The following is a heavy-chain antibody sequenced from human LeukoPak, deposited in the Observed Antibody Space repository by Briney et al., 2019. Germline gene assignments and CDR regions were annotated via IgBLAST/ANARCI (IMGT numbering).Heavy chain of an antibody. D-gene: IGHD3-10*02. CDR1: GFTFSSYW. J-gene: IGHJ4*02. Sequence: GGSLRLSCAASGFTFSSYWMSWVRQAPGKGLEWVANIKQDGSEKYYADSVKGRFTISRDNARNTLYLQMNSLRAEDTAVYYCARYNYVNSAVDYWGQGTLVTVSS. CDR3: ARYNYVNSAVDY. V-gene: IGHV3-7*04. CDR2: IKQDGSEK.